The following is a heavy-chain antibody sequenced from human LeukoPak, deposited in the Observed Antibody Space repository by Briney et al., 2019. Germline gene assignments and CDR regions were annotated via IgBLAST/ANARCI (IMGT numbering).Heavy chain of an antibody. Sequence: GGSLRLSCAAPGFTFSSYEMNWVRQAPGQGLEWVAYISSTGNTVHYAGSVKGRFTISRDNAKNSLYLQMNRLRAEDTAVYYCTKETPQMDVWGKGTTVTVSS. J-gene: IGHJ6*04. V-gene: IGHV3-48*03. CDR1: GFTFSSYE. CDR2: ISSTGNTV. D-gene: IGHD2-15*01. CDR3: TKETPQMDV.